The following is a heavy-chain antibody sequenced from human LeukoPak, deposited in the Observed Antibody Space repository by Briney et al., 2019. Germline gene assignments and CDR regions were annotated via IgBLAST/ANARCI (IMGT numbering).Heavy chain of an antibody. D-gene: IGHD2-15*01. CDR3: VRGYSFGPYGMDV. J-gene: IGHJ6*02. V-gene: IGHV3-64D*09. CDR1: GFPFSSYA. CDR2: ISDSGGTT. Sequence: GGSLRLSCSASGFPFSSYAMHWLRQAPGKGLDYVSAISDSGGTTYYPDSVKGRFTNSRDNSKTTLYLQMSSLRAEDTAVYFCVRGYSFGPYGMDVWGQGTTVTVSS.